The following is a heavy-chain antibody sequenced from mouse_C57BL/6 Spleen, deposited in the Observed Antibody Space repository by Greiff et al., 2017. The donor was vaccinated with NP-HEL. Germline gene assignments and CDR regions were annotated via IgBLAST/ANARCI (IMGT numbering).Heavy chain of an antibody. CDR2: IYPGSGNT. CDR3: ARFPYDFYAVDY. Sequence: QVQLKQSGAELVRPGASVKLSCKASGYTFTDYYINWVKQRPGQGLEWIARIYPGSGNTYYNEKFKGKATLTADKSSSTAYMQLSSLTSEDAAVYFCARFPYDFYAVDYWGQGTSVTVAS. J-gene: IGHJ4*01. CDR1: GYTFTDYY. V-gene: IGHV1-76*01.